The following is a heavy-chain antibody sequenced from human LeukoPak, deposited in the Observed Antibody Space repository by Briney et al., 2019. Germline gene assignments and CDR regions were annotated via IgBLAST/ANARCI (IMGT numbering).Heavy chain of an antibody. D-gene: IGHD3-22*01. CDR3: ARGGPKTYYYDSSGYYPIDY. CDR2: IYHSGST. CDR1: GYSISSGYY. J-gene: IGHJ4*02. Sequence: SETLSLTCTVSGYSISSGYYWGWIRQPPGKGLEWIGSIYHSGSTYYNPSLKSRVTISVDTSKNQFSLKLSSVTAADTAVYYCARGGPKTYYYDSSGYYPIDYWGQGTLVTVSS. V-gene: IGHV4-38-2*02.